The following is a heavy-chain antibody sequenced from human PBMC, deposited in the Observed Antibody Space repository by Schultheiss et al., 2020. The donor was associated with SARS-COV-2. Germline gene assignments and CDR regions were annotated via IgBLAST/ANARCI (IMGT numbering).Heavy chain of an antibody. V-gene: IGHV4-59*12. CDR2: INHSGST. Sequence: SQTLSLTCTVSGGSISSYYWSWIRQPPGKGLEWIGEINHSGSTYYNPSLKSRVTISVDTSKNQFSLKLTSVTAADTAVYYCAREYSSSPGGEPYYYYGLDVWGQGTTVTISS. CDR1: GGSISSYY. D-gene: IGHD6-6*01. CDR3: AREYSSSPGGEPYYYYGLDV. J-gene: IGHJ6*02.